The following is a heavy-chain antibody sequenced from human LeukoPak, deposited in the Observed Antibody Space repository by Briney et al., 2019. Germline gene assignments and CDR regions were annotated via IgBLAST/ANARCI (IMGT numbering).Heavy chain of an antibody. Sequence: PSETLSLTCAVSVYSISSVYYWGWIRQPPGKALEWIGCIYHSGSTYYNPSLKSRVTISVDTSKNQFSLKLSSVTAADTAVYYCASLRYFDWLLYLHAFDIWGQGTMVTVSS. J-gene: IGHJ3*02. D-gene: IGHD3-9*01. CDR2: IYHSGST. V-gene: IGHV4-38-2*01. CDR1: VYSISSVYY. CDR3: ASLRYFDWLLYLHAFDI.